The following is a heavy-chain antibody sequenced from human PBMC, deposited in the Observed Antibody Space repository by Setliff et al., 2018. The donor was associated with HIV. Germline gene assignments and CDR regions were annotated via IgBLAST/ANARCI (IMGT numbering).Heavy chain of an antibody. J-gene: IGHJ4*02. Sequence: VKVSCKASGYTFTNYFMHWVRQAPGEGLEWVGRVDPEDGETRYAMKFQGSVTISADTSTDTTYLSLTSLRSQDTAVYYCATVRIVGATEFDYWGQGTVVTV. CDR1: GYTFTNYF. D-gene: IGHD1-26*01. V-gene: IGHV1-69-2*01. CDR3: ATVRIVGATEFDY. CDR2: VDPEDGET.